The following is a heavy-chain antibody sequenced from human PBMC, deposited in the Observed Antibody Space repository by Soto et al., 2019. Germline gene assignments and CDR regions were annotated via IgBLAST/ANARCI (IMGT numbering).Heavy chain of an antibody. CDR2: INIDGSDT. V-gene: IGHV3-74*01. CDR1: GFTVSTYC. D-gene: IGHD1-26*01. J-gene: IGHJ4*02. CDR3: VRDEIGLGLDY. Sequence: EVQLVESGGGLVQPGGSLRLSCAASGFTVSTYCMNWVRQVPGKGPVWVSHINIDGSDTTYADAVKGRFTISRDNTKNTVYLQMNSLRAEDTAVYYCVRDEIGLGLDYWGLGTLVTVSS.